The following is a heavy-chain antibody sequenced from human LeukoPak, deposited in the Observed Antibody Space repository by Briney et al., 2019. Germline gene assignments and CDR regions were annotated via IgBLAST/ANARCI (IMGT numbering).Heavy chain of an antibody. Sequence: PSETLSLTFTFSGCSISRGDYFRSWIRQPPGKGLEWVGYIYSSGSTYYNPSLKSRVTISVATSKNQFSLTLSSVTAADTAVYYCARGPRHPYSPYSFDSWGQGTLVTVSS. CDR2: IYSSGST. D-gene: IGHD3-16*01. CDR3: ARGPRHPYSPYSFDS. V-gene: IGHV4-30-4*01. J-gene: IGHJ4*02. CDR1: GCSISRGDYF.